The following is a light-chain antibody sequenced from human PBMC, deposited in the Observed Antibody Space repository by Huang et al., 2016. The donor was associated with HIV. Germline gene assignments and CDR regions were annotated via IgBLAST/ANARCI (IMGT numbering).Light chain of an antibody. CDR3: QQYNDWRT. CDR1: QSIGTN. Sequence: EIVMTQSPATLSVSPGERATLSCRASQSIGTNLAWYQQKPGQAPRRLIYGAFTRAPGIPVRFSGSGSGTEFTLSISSLQSEDFAIYYCQQYNDWRTFGQGTKVET. J-gene: IGKJ1*01. V-gene: IGKV3-15*01. CDR2: GAF.